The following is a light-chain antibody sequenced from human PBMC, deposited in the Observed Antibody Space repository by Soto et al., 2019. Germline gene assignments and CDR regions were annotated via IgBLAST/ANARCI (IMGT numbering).Light chain of an antibody. V-gene: IGKV1-9*01. Sequence: DIHLTQSPSFLSASVGDRVTITCRPSQAVPNNMAWYQQKPGKPPKLLIYEESTLHSGVPSRFSGRKSGTQFTLTTDSLQPEDFATYSGQQVKTYPGTFGGGPRWRSN. CDR2: EES. CDR3: QQVKTYPGT. CDR1: QAVPNN. J-gene: IGKJ4*01.